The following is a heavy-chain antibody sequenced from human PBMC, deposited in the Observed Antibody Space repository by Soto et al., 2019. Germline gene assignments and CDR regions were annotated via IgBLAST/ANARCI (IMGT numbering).Heavy chain of an antibody. V-gene: IGHV1-69*12. J-gene: IGHJ6*02. CDR3: ARGRIAGTLSNYYYYGMDV. Sequence: QVQLVQSGAEVKKPGSSVKVSCKASGGTFSTYAITWVRQAPGQGLEWVGGIIPVFGTTNYAQNFQGRVTIIADESTSTAYMELSSLRSEDKAVYYCARGRIAGTLSNYYYYGMDVWGQGTTVIVSS. CDR2: IIPVFGTT. CDR1: GGTFSTYA. D-gene: IGHD1-20*01.